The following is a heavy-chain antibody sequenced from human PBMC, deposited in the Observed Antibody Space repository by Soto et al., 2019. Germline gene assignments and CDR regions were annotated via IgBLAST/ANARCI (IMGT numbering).Heavy chain of an antibody. CDR3: ARVPLPNCSGGTCSPWWFDP. Sequence: GASVKVSCKASGYTFTNYGVTWGRQAPGQGPEGKRWISAYKGYIKYAQNFQGRVTMTTTTPTGTAYMELRNLISDDTAVYYCARVPLPNCSGGTCSPWWFDPWGQGTLVTVSS. CDR1: GYTFTNYG. V-gene: IGHV1-18*01. CDR2: ISAYKGYI. J-gene: IGHJ5*02. D-gene: IGHD2-15*01.